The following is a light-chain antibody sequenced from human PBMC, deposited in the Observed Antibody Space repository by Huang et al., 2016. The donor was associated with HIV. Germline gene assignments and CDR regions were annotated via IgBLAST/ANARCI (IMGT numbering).Light chain of an antibody. CDR1: QSLVHSDGNTY. Sequence: DVVMTQSPLSLPVTLGQPASISCRSSQSLVHSDGNTYVNWFQQRPGQSPRRLIYKVSNRDSGVPDRFSGSGSGTDFTLKISRVEAEDVGVYYCMQGTNWPPYTFGQGTKLEIK. V-gene: IGKV2-30*02. CDR2: KVS. CDR3: MQGTNWPPYT. J-gene: IGKJ2*01.